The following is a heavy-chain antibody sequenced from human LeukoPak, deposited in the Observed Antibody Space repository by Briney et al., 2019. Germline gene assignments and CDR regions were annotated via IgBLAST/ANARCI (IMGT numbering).Heavy chain of an antibody. Sequence: PSETLSLTCTVSGGSISSSTYYWGWIRQPPGKGLEWIGSISYSGSTYYNPSLKSRVTISVDTSKNQVSLRLSSVTAADSTVYYCARLYSSGWSGMYVWGQGTMVTVSS. CDR2: ISYSGST. D-gene: IGHD6-19*01. CDR1: GGSISSSTYY. V-gene: IGHV4-39*01. CDR3: ARLYSSGWSGMYV. J-gene: IGHJ6*02.